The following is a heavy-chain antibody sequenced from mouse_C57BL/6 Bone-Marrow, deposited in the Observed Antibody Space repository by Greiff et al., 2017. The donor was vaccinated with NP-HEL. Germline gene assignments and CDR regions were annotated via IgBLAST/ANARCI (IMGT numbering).Heavy chain of an antibody. V-gene: IGHV5-9-1*02. Sequence: EVKLVESGEGLVKPGGSLKLSCAASGFTFSSYAMSWVRQTPEKRLEWVAYISSGGDYIYYADTVKGRFTISRDNARNTLYLQMSSLKSEDTAMYYCTRDIYYGSSYDWYFDVWGTGTTVTVSS. CDR3: TRDIYYGSSYDWYFDV. CDR1: GFTFSSYA. J-gene: IGHJ1*03. CDR2: ISSGGDYI. D-gene: IGHD1-1*01.